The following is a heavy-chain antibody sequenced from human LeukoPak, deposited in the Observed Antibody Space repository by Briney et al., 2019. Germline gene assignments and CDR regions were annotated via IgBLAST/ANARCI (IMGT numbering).Heavy chain of an antibody. CDR1: GFTFSDYA. Sequence: GGSLRLSCAVSGFTFSDYAMNWVRQAPGKGLEWVSLISGSGDNTFYADSVKGRFTISRDDSKNTLYLQMNSLRAEDTAVYYCAKPRANDFWSPRRGFDPWGQGTLVTVSS. J-gene: IGHJ5*02. CDR3: AKPRANDFWSPRRGFDP. CDR2: ISGSGDNT. D-gene: IGHD3-3*01. V-gene: IGHV3-23*01.